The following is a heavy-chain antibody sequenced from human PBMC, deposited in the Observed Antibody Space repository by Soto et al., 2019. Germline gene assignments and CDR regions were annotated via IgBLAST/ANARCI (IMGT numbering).Heavy chain of an antibody. V-gene: IGHV3-9*01. CDR2: ISWNSGSI. CDR1: GFTFDDYA. Sequence: GGSLRLSCAASGFTFDDYAMHWVRQAPGKGLEWVSGISWNSGSIGYADSVKGRFTISRDNAKNSLYLQMNSLRAEDTALYYCAKDRRSYCSGGSCYSPFDYWGQGTLVTVSS. D-gene: IGHD2-15*01. CDR3: AKDRRSYCSGGSCYSPFDY. J-gene: IGHJ4*02.